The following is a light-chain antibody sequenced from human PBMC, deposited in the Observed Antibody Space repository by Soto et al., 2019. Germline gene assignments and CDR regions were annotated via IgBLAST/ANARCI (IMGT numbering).Light chain of an antibody. CDR1: QSVLYSSNNKNY. V-gene: IGKV4-1*01. Sequence: DIVMTQSPDSLAVSLGERATINCKSSQSVLYSSNNKNYLAWYQQKPGQPPKLLIYCASTRESGVPDRFSGSGSGPDFTLTISSLQAEDVALYYCQQYYSSSSTFGQGTKLEIK. CDR3: QQYYSSSST. J-gene: IGKJ2*02. CDR2: CAS.